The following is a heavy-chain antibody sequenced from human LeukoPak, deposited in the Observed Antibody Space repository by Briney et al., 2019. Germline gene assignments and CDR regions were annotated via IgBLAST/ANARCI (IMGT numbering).Heavy chain of an antibody. CDR1: GGSISSYY. CDR3: ARGYSSSWYYFDY. Sequence: PSETLSLTCTVSGGSISSYYWSWIQQPPGKGLEWIGYIHYSGSTNYNPSLKSRATISVDTSKSQFSLKLSSVTAADTAIYYCARGYSSSWYYFDYWGQGTLVTVSS. D-gene: IGHD6-13*01. J-gene: IGHJ4*02. CDR2: IHYSGST. V-gene: IGHV4-59*08.